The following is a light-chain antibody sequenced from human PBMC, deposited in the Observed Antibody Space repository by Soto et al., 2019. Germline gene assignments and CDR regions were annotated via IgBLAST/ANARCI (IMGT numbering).Light chain of an antibody. V-gene: IGKV3-15*01. CDR2: GAS. CDR1: QSISGN. Sequence: EIVLTQSPATLSLSPGERATLSCRASQSISGNLVWYQQKPGQAPRLLIYGASTRATGIPARFSGSGSGTDFTLTISSLQPEDFATYYCLQDYNYPLTFGGGTKVDIK. CDR3: LQDYNYPLT. J-gene: IGKJ4*01.